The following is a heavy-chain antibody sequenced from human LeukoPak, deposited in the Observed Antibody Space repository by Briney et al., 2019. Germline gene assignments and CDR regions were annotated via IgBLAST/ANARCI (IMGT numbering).Heavy chain of an antibody. V-gene: IGHV3-30*04. CDR1: GFTFSSYA. CDR3: ASQSSGWYY. CDR2: ISYDGSNK. Sequence: GRSLRLSCAASGFTFSSYAMHWVRQAPGKGLEWVAVISYDGSNKYYADSVKGRFTISRDNSKNTLYLQMNSLRAQDTAVYYCASQSSGWYYWGQGTLVTVSS. J-gene: IGHJ4*02. D-gene: IGHD6-19*01.